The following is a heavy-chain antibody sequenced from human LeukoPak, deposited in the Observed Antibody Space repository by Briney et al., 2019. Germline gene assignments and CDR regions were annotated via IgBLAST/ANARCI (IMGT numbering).Heavy chain of an antibody. V-gene: IGHV3-7*01. CDR2: IKQDGSEK. Sequence: PGGSLRLSCAASGFTFSSYWMSWVRQAPGKGLEWVANIKQDGSEKYYVDSVKGRFTISRDNAKNTLYLQMNSLRAEDTAVYYCARRIGYSSGHSAVYYFDYWGQGTLVTVSS. CDR3: ARRIGYSSGHSAVYYFDY. D-gene: IGHD6-19*01. J-gene: IGHJ4*02. CDR1: GFTFSSYW.